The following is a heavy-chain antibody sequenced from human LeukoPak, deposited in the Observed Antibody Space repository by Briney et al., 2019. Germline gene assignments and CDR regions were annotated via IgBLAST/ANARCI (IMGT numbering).Heavy chain of an antibody. CDR3: AREPPRSFYGSGTHYNGVRDYYYGMDV. Sequence: ASVKVSCKASGYTFSSYGISWVRQAPGQGLEWMGWISAYNGNTKYAQKLQSRVTIVTDTSTSTAYMELRSLRSDDTAVYYCAREPPRSFYGSGTHYNGVRDYYYGMDVWGQGTTVTVSS. V-gene: IGHV1-18*01. CDR1: GYTFSSYG. D-gene: IGHD3-10*01. J-gene: IGHJ6*02. CDR2: ISAYNGNT.